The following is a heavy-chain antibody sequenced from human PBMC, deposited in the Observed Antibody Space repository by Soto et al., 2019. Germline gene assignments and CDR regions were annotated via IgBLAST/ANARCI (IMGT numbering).Heavy chain of an antibody. CDR1: GGSISSYY. J-gene: IGHJ4*02. V-gene: IGHV4-59*08. CDR2: IYYSGST. D-gene: IGHD5-18*01. CDR3: ARHTRYSYGYTWVDLSLDY. Sequence: PSETLSLTCTVSGGSISSYYWSWIRQPPGKGLEWIGYIYYSGSTNYNPSLKSRVTISVDTSKNQFSLKLSSVTAADTAVYYCARHTRYSYGYTWVDLSLDYWGQGTLVTVSS.